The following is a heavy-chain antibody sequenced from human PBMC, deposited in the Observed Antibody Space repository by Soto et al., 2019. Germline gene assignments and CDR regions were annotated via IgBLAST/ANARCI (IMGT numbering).Heavy chain of an antibody. D-gene: IGHD1-7*01. J-gene: IGHJ4*02. Sequence: SETLSLTCTVSGGSISSGGYYWSWIRQHPGKGLEWIGYIYYSGSTYYNPSLKSRVTISVDTSKNQFSLKLSSVTAADTAVYYCARDPELPFFDYWGQGTLVTVSS. CDR2: IYYSGST. CDR1: GGSISSGGYY. CDR3: ARDPELPFFDY. V-gene: IGHV4-31*03.